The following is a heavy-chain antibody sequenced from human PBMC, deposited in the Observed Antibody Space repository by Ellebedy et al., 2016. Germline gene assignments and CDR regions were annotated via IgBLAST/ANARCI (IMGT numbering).Heavy chain of an antibody. CDR3: ARAAVAMAV. J-gene: IGHJ6*04. D-gene: IGHD2-15*01. CDR2: MNPNSGNT. V-gene: IGHV1-8*02. CDR1: GYTFTSYG. Sequence: ASVKVSXXASGYTFTSYGISWVRQATGQGLEWMGWMNPNSGNTGYAQKFQGRVTMTRNTSISTAYMELSSLRSEDTAVYYCARAAVAMAVWGKGTTVTVSS.